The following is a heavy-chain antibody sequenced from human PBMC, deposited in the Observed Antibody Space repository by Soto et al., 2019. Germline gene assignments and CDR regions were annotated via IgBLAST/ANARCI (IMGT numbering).Heavy chain of an antibody. CDR1: GFTFNSYI. V-gene: IGHV3-21*01. CDR3: ARVLDYDYVWGSYPLNWFDP. J-gene: IGHJ5*02. Sequence: PGGSLRLSCAACGFTFNSYIMNWVRQAPGKGLEWVSSISSSSSYIYYADSVKGRFTISRDNAKNSLYLQMNSLRAEDTAVYYCARVLDYDYVWGSYPLNWFDPWGQGTLVTVS. CDR2: ISSSSSYI. D-gene: IGHD3-16*02.